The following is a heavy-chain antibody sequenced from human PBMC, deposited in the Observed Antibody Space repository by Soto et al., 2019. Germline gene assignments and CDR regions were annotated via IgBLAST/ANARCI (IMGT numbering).Heavy chain of an antibody. V-gene: IGHV1-69*13. Sequence: ASVKVSCKASGGTFSSYAISWVRQAPGQGLEWMGGIIPIFGTANYAQKFQGRVTITADGSTSTAYMELSSLRSEDTAVYYCASPPVAATYYYGMDVWGQGTTVTVSS. CDR1: GGTFSSYA. CDR2: IIPIFGTA. D-gene: IGHD1-26*01. CDR3: ASPPVAATYYYGMDV. J-gene: IGHJ6*02.